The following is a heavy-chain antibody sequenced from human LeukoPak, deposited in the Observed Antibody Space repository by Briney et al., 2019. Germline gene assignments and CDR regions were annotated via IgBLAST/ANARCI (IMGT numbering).Heavy chain of an antibody. CDR3: ARGYCSGASCYGGGDWFDP. Sequence: ASVKVSCKASGYTFTGYYIHWVRQAPGQGLEGMGWINPNSGGTDYAQKFQGRVTMTRDTSISTAYMELSRLRSDDTAVYSCARGYCSGASCYGGGDWFDPWGQGTLVTVSS. D-gene: IGHD2-15*01. CDR1: GYTFTGYY. J-gene: IGHJ5*02. CDR2: INPNSGGT. V-gene: IGHV1-2*02.